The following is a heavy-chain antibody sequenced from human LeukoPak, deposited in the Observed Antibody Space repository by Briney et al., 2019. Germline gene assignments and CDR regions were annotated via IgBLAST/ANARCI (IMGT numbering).Heavy chain of an antibody. Sequence: SETLSLTCTVSGYSISSGYYWGWIRQPPGKGLEWIGYIYYSGGTNYNPSLKSRVTISVDTSKNQFSLKLSSVTAADTAVYYCARDQGIAVAGIFYYWGQGTLVTVSS. CDR3: ARDQGIAVAGIFYY. J-gene: IGHJ4*02. CDR2: IYYSGGT. V-gene: IGHV4-61*01. CDR1: GYSISSGYY. D-gene: IGHD6-19*01.